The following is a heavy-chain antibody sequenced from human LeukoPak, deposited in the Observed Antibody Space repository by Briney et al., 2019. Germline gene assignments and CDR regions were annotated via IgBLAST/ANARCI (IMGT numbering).Heavy chain of an antibody. CDR2: ISPSGDIT. Sequence: GGSLRLSCAASGFTFSNHGMNWVRQAPGKGLEWVSGISPSGDITYYADSVKGRFTISRDNSKNTLYLEVIGLTAEDTAVYYCAKDGAWLRFGEWSQGTLVTVSS. V-gene: IGHV3-23*01. J-gene: IGHJ4*02. D-gene: IGHD3-10*01. CDR1: GFTFSNHG. CDR3: AKDGAWLRFGE.